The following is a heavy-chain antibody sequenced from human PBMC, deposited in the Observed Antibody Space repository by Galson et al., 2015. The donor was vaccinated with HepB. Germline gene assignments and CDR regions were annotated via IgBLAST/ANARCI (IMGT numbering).Heavy chain of an antibody. V-gene: IGHV1-18*04. Sequence: SCKASGYAFTSYGISWVRQAPGQGLEWMGWISAYNGNTNYAQKLQGRVTMTTDTSTSTAYMELRSLRSDDTAVYYCARVGEWLLLYYGMDVWGQGTTVTVSS. CDR1: GYAFTSYG. CDR3: ARVGEWLLLYYGMDV. J-gene: IGHJ6*02. CDR2: ISAYNGNT. D-gene: IGHD3-3*01.